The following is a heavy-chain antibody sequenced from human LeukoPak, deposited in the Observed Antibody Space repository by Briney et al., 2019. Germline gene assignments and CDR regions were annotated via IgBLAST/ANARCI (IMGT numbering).Heavy chain of an antibody. CDR1: GGSLSRYY. Sequence: SETLSLTCTVSGGSLSRYYWGWIRQPPGEGLEWIGYIYCSGSTNYNPSLKSRVTISVATSTNQFSLNLRSVTAADTAVYYCARLAKQAMHYFDYWGQGTLVTVSS. D-gene: IGHD2-2*01. V-gene: IGHV4-59*08. CDR2: IYCSGST. CDR3: ARLAKQAMHYFDY. J-gene: IGHJ4*02.